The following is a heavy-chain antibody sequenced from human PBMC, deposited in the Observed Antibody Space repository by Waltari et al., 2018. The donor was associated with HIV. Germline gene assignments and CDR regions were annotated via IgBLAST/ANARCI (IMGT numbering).Heavy chain of an antibody. D-gene: IGHD5-18*01. V-gene: IGHV4-39*01. Sequence: QLQLQESGPGLVKPSETLSLTCTVSGGSISGSNYFWGWIRQPPGKGRECIGSIYHSGSTSYNPSLKSRVTISVDTSKSQFSLKLSSVTAADTAVYYCASTGYTYGLDYWGQGTLVTVSS. CDR1: GGSISGSNYF. CDR3: ASTGYTYGLDY. J-gene: IGHJ4*02. CDR2: IYHSGST.